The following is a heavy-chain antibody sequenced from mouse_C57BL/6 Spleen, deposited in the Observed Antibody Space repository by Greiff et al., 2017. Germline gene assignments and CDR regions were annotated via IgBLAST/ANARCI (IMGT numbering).Heavy chain of an antibody. CDR3: ALVTKDGGYFDD. Sequence: VQLLQSGAELVKPGASVKISCKASGYAFSSYWMNWVKQRPGQGLEWIGQIYPGDGDTNYNGKFKGKATLTADKSSSTAYMQLSSLTSEDSAVYCCALVTKDGGYFDDWGQGTTLTVSS. D-gene: IGHD2-2*01. J-gene: IGHJ2*01. V-gene: IGHV1-80*01. CDR2: IYPGDGDT. CDR1: GYAFSSYW.